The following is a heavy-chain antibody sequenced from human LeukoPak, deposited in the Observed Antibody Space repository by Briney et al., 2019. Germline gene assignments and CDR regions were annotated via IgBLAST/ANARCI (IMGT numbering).Heavy chain of an antibody. Sequence: ASVKVSCKASGYTFTSYYMHWVRQAPGQGLEWMGIINPSGGSTSYAQKFQGRVTMTRDTSTSTVYMELSSLRSEDTAVYYCARDVGFDWLLDILDYWGQGTLVTVSS. V-gene: IGHV1-46*01. D-gene: IGHD3-9*01. CDR3: ARDVGFDWLLDILDY. CDR1: GYTFTSYY. CDR2: INPSGGST. J-gene: IGHJ4*02.